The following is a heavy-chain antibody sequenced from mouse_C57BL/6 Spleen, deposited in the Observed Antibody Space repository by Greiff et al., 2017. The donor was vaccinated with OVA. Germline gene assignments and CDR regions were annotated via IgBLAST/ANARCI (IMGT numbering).Heavy chain of an antibody. CDR1: GFTFSDYY. CDR2: ISNGGGST. V-gene: IGHV5-12*01. D-gene: IGHD1-1*01. CDR3: ARHYYGSSYVWYFDV. Sequence: EVQGVESGGGLVQPGGSLKLSCAASGFTFSDYYMYWVRQTPEKRLEWVAYISNGGGSTYYPDTVKGRFTISRDNAKNTLYLQMSRLKSEDTAMYYCARHYYGSSYVWYFDVWGTGTTVTVSS. J-gene: IGHJ1*03.